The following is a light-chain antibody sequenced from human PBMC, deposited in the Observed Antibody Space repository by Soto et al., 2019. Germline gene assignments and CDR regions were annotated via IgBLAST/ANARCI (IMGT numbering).Light chain of an antibody. CDR1: QILLHITGETF. J-gene: IGKJ5*01. CDR2: LGS. V-gene: IGKV2-28*01. Sequence: DVVITQTPLSLSVAPVHPASISCKSSQILLHITGETFLFWYLQKPGQSPQVLIYLGSNRASGVPDRFSGSGSGTDFTLKISRVEAEDVGVYYCMQALQTPAFGQGTRLEIK. CDR3: MQALQTPA.